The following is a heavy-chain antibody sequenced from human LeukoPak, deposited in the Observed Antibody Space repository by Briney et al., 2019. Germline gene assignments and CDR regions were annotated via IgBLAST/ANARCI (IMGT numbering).Heavy chain of an antibody. J-gene: IGHJ4*02. D-gene: IGHD4-17*01. CDR1: GGSFSGYY. Sequence: SETLSLTCAVYGGSFSGYYWSWIRQPPGKGLEWIGEINHSGSTNYNPSLKSRVTISVDTSKNQFSLKLSSVTAADTAVYYCARAALTTVTPIDYWGQGTLVTVSS. CDR2: INHSGST. V-gene: IGHV4-34*09. CDR3: ARAALTTVTPIDY.